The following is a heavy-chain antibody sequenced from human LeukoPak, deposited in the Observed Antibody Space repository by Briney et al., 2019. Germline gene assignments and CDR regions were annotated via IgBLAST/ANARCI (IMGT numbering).Heavy chain of an antibody. CDR1: GGSISSYY. CDR2: IYPRGST. J-gene: IGHJ3*01. CDR3: ARGRYCTATTCDAGGDAFDV. V-gene: IGHV4-4*07. D-gene: IGHD2-2*01. Sequence: SETLSLTSTVSGGSISSYYWSWIRQPAGKGLEWIGRIYPRGSTTYNSSLKSRVTMSADTSKNHFSLKLSSLTAADTAVYYCARGRYCTATTCDAGGDAFDVWGQGTMVTVSS.